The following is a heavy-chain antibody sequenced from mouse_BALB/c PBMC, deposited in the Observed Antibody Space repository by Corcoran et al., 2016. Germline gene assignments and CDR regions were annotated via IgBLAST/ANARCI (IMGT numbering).Heavy chain of an antibody. J-gene: IGHJ3*01. CDR1: GFSLSTSGMG. V-gene: IGHV8-12*01. Sequence: QVTLKESGPGILQPSQTLSLTCSFSGFSLSTSGMGVSWIRQPSGKGLEWLAHIYWDDDKRYNPSLKSRLTISKDTSSNQVFLKITSVDTADTATYYCARGGPLIYYGNYEFAYWGQGTLVTVSA. D-gene: IGHD2-1*01. CDR3: ARGGPLIYYGNYEFAY. CDR2: IYWDDDK.